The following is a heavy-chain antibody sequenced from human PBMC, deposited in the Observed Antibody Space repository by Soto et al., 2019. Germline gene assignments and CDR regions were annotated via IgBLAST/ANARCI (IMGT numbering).Heavy chain of an antibody. Sequence: PGESLKISCKVSRYSFNSYWIAWVRQRPGKGLEWMGITYPSNSDTKYSPSFQGQVTISADESISTAYLQWSSLKASDTAMYFCARELDLGGISETFDNWGEGTMVTV. J-gene: IGHJ3*02. V-gene: IGHV5-51*01. D-gene: IGHD2-15*01. CDR3: ARELDLGGISETFDN. CDR2: TYPSNSDT. CDR1: RYSFNSYW.